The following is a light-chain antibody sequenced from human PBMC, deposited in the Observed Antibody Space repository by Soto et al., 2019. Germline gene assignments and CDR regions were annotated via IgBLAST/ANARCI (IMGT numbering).Light chain of an antibody. Sequence: EIVLTQSPATLSLSPGERATLSCRASQSVSSYLAWFQQKPGQAPRLLISDASNRATGIHPRFSGSGSGTDFTLTISSLEPEDFALYSFQQPYNWPFTFGPGTKLDI. J-gene: IGKJ3*01. CDR1: QSVSSY. CDR2: DAS. V-gene: IGKV3-11*01. CDR3: QQPYNWPFT.